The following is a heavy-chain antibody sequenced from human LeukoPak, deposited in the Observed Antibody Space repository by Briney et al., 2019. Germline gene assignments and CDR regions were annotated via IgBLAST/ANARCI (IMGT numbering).Heavy chain of an antibody. Sequence: GGSLRLSCAASGFTFSTYSMNWVRQAPGKGLEWVSYISGSSSTIFYADSVKGRFTISRDNAKKSLYLQMNSLRAEDTAVYYCARGWEGFYDSTGYGYWGQGTLVTVSS. CDR2: ISGSSSTI. V-gene: IGHV3-48*01. D-gene: IGHD3-22*01. J-gene: IGHJ4*02. CDR3: ARGWEGFYDSTGYGY. CDR1: GFTFSTYS.